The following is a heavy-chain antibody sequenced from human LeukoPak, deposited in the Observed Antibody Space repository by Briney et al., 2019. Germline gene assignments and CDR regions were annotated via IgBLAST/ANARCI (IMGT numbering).Heavy chain of an antibody. D-gene: IGHD3-22*01. CDR3: AKGYYYDSSGHYYLIDY. J-gene: IGHJ4*02. CDR1: GFTFSSYA. CDR2: ISYDGSNK. Sequence: PGGSLRLSCAASGFTFSSYAMHWVRQAPGKGLEWVAVISYDGSNKYYADSVKGRFTISRDNSKNTLYLQMNSLRAEDTAVYYCAKGYYYDSSGHYYLIDYWGQGTLVTVSS. V-gene: IGHV3-30-3*01.